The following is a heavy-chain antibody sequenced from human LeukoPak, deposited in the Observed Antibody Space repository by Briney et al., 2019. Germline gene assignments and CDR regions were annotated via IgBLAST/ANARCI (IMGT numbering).Heavy chain of an antibody. V-gene: IGHV4-59*01. CDR2: IYSSGST. CDR1: GGSISNYY. D-gene: IGHD3-10*01. J-gene: IGHJ5*02. CDR3: ARGPVTTPFYGSGSYYNA. Sequence: PSETLSLTCTVSGGSISNYYWSWIRQPPGKGLEWIGYIYSSGSTNYNPSLKSRVTISVDTSKNQFSLKLSSVTAADTAVYYCARGPVTTPFYGSGSYYNAWGQGTLVTVSS.